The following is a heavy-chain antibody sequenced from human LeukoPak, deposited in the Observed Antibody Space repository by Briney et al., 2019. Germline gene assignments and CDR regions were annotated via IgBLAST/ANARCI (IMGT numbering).Heavy chain of an antibody. D-gene: IGHD3-10*01. CDR1: GFTFSSYG. V-gene: IGHV3-33*08. J-gene: IGHJ4*02. Sequence: QPGGSLRLSCAASGFTFSSYGMPWVRQAPGKGLEWVAVIWYDGSNKYYADSVKGRFTISRDNSKNTLYLQMNSLRAEDTAVYYCARDPTAKAGYYFDYWGQGTLATVSS. CDR2: IWYDGSNK. CDR3: ARDPTAKAGYYFDY.